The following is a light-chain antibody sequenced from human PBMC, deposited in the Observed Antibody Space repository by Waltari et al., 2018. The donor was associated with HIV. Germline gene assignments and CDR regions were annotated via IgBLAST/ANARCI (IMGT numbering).Light chain of an antibody. V-gene: IGLV1-40*01. CDR3: QSFDSSLSSSVV. J-gene: IGLJ2*01. CDR1: SSNIGAGYD. CDR2: GDT. Sequence: QSVLTQAPSVSGAPGQRVTLSCSGSSSNIGAGYDVHWYQQRPGTAPKLLIYGDTNRPSGVPDRFSGSKSGTSASLVITGLQADDEADYYCQSFDSSLSSSVVFGGGTKLTVL.